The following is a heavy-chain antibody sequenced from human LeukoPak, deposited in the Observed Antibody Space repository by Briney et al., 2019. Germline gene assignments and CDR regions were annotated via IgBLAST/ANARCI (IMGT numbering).Heavy chain of an antibody. V-gene: IGHV4-34*01. CDR3: ARGDLAARRRRPFDY. Sequence: SETLSLTCAVYGGSFSDYYWSWIRQPPGKGLEWIGEINHSGSTNYNPSLKSRVTISVDTSKNQFSLKLSSVTAADTAVYYCARGDLAARRRRPFDYWGQGTLVTVSS. CDR1: GGSFSDYY. D-gene: IGHD6-6*01. J-gene: IGHJ4*02. CDR2: INHSGST.